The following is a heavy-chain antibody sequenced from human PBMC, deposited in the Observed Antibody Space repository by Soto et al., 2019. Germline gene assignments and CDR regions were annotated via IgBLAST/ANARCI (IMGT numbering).Heavy chain of an antibody. J-gene: IGHJ2*01. Sequence: QVQLQESGPGLVKPSGTLPLTCAVSSDSISSSNWWSWVRQPPGKGLEWIGEIYHSGSTNYNPSLKSRVTMSVHKANNEFSLMLSSVTAADTAVYYCARVAVAGTRYFDLWGRGTLVTVSS. D-gene: IGHD6-19*01. CDR3: ARVAVAGTRYFDL. CDR2: IYHSGST. V-gene: IGHV4-4*02. CDR1: SDSISSSNW.